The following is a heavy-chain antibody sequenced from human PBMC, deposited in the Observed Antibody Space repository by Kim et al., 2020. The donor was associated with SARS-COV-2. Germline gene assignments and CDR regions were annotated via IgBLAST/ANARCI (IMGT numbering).Heavy chain of an antibody. CDR1: GFTFSSYA. V-gene: IGHV3-23*01. Sequence: GGSLRLSCAASGFTFSSYAMSWVRQAPGKGLEWVSAISGSGGSTYYADSVKGRFTISRDNSKNTLYLQMNSLRAEDTAVYYCATLTSSGYYERSPYFDYWGQGTLVTVSS. J-gene: IGHJ4*02. CDR3: ATLTSSGYYERSPYFDY. D-gene: IGHD3-22*01. CDR2: ISGSGGST.